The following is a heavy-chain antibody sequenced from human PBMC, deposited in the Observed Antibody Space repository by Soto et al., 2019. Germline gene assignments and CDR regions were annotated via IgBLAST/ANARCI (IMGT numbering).Heavy chain of an antibody. V-gene: IGHV4-39*01. CDR2: IYYSGST. J-gene: IGHJ5*02. CDR3: ARPVSLTYNWFDP. CDR1: GGSISSSSYY. D-gene: IGHD2-8*01. Sequence: QLQLQESGPGLVKPSETLSLTCTVSGGSISSSSYYWGWIRQPPGKGLEWIGSIYYSGSTYSNPSLKSRVTISVDTSKNQFSLKLSSVTAADTAVYYCARPVSLTYNWFDPWGQGTLVTVSS.